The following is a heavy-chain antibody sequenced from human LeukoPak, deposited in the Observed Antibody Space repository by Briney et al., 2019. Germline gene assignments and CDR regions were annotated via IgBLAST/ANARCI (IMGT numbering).Heavy chain of an antibody. CDR1: GGTITSSSVY. J-gene: IGHJ5*02. V-gene: IGHV4-39*01. Sequence: SETLYLTCIVSGGTITSSSVYWGWIRQPPGKGLEWLGRLFFNGGTYYNPSFEPRVPMSVDTSKNQFSLRLRSATAADTAMYYCARHPRVYSGPTWLDPWGQGILVTVSP. D-gene: IGHD5-12*01. CDR2: LFFNGGT. CDR3: ARHPRVYSGPTWLDP.